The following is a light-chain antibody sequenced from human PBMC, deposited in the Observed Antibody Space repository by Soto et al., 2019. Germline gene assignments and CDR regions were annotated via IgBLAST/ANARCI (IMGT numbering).Light chain of an antibody. CDR1: SSDVGTYNR. CDR2: EVT. V-gene: IGLV2-18*02. Sequence: QSALTQPPSVSGSPGQSVTISCTGTSSDVGTYNRVSWYQQPPGTAPKLIIYEVTNRPSGVPDRFSGSKSGNTASLSISGLQPEDEADYYCSSYTSSSTVVFGGGTKVTVL. CDR3: SSYTSSSTVV. J-gene: IGLJ2*01.